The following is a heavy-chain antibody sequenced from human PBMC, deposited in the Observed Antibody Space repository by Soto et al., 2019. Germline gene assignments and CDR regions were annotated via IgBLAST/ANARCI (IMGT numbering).Heavy chain of an antibody. D-gene: IGHD5-18*01. CDR1: GYTFTSYY. CDR2: INPSGGST. J-gene: IGHJ4*02. V-gene: IGHV1-46*01. CDR3: ARGDTAGIDY. Sequence: QVQLVQSGTEVKKPGASVKVSCKASGYTFTSYYMHWVRQAPGQGLEWMGIINPSGGSTSYAQKFQGRVTLTRDTAKSTVYMERSSLRSEDTAVYYCARGDTAGIDYWGQGTLVTVSS.